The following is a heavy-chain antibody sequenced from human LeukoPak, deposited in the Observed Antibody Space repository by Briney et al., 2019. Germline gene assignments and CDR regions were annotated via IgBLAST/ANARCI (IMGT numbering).Heavy chain of an antibody. J-gene: IGHJ4*02. CDR2: VSYDGNSK. CDR3: ARGIEPLVVFTPVDY. D-gene: IGHD3-22*01. CDR1: GFTFSSYT. Sequence: GGSLRLSCAASGFTFSSYTLHWVRQAPGKGLEWVAIVSYDGNSKYYADSVKGRFTISRDNSNNTLSLQVNSLRTEDTAIYYCARGIEPLVVFTPVDYWGLGTLVTVSS. V-gene: IGHV3-30-3*01.